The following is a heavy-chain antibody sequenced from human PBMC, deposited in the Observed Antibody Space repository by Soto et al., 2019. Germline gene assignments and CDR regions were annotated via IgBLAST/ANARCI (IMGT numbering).Heavy chain of an antibody. J-gene: IGHJ3*02. CDR3: AREDGMAYYYDSSGSNQNMAPIAFDI. CDR2: INPSGGST. V-gene: IGHV1-46*01. D-gene: IGHD3-22*01. Sequence: ASVKVSCKASGNTFTSYYMHWVRQAPGQGLEWMGIINPSGGSTSYAQKFQGRVTMTRDTSTSTVYMELSSLRSEDTAVYYCAREDGMAYYYDSSGSNQNMAPIAFDIWGQGTMVTVSS. CDR1: GNTFTSYY.